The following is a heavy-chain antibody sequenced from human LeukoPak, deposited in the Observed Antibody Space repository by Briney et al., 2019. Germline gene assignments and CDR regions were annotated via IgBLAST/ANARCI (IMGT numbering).Heavy chain of an antibody. J-gene: IGHJ5*02. CDR1: GGSISSYY. CDR2: IYYSGSI. D-gene: IGHD3-22*01. CDR3: ARKQTYYGFDP. V-gene: IGHV4-59*04. Sequence: SETLSLTCTVSGGSISSYYWSWIRQPPGKGLEWIGYIYYSGSIYYNPSLKSRVTMSVDTSKNQFSLKLSSVTAVDTAVYYCARKQTYYGFDPWSQGTLVTVSS.